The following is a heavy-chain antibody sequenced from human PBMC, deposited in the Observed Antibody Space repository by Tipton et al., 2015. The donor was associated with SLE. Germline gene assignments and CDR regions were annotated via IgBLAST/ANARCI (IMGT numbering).Heavy chain of an antibody. V-gene: IGHV4-39*07. D-gene: IGHD6-13*01. Sequence: TLSLTCTVSGGSISSSSYYWGWIRQPPGKGLEWIGEINHSGSTNYNPSLKSRVTISVDTSKNQFSLKLSSVTAADTAVYYCAIIGWQLEFDAFDIWGQGTMVTVSS. CDR2: INHSGST. J-gene: IGHJ3*02. CDR3: AIIGWQLEFDAFDI. CDR1: GGSISSSSYY.